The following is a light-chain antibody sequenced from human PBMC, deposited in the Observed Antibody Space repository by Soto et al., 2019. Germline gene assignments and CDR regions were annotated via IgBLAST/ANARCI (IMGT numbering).Light chain of an antibody. CDR3: SSYAGSNNLYVV. CDR1: SSDVGGYNY. CDR2: EVS. Sequence: SALTEPPFASGSPGQSVTISCTGTSSDVGGYNYVSWYQQHPGKAPKLMISEVSKRPSGVPDRFSGSKSGNTASLTVSGLQAEDEADYYCSSYAGSNNLYVVFGGGTKLTVL. J-gene: IGLJ2*01. V-gene: IGLV2-8*01.